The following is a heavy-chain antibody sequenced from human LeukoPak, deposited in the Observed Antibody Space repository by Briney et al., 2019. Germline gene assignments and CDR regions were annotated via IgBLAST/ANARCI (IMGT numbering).Heavy chain of an antibody. CDR2: INPKSGGT. CDR1: GYTFTGYH. V-gene: IGHV1-2*02. J-gene: IGHJ2*01. D-gene: IGHD3-10*01. Sequence: ASVKVSCKASGYTFTGYHIHWVRQAPGQGLEWMGWINPKSGGTNYAQKYQGRVTMTRDTSISTAYMDLSRLRSDDTAVYYCAREGRGWYFDLWGRGNLVTVSS. CDR3: AREGRGWYFDL.